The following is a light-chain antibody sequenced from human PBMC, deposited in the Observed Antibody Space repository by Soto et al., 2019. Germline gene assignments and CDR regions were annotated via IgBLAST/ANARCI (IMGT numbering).Light chain of an antibody. CDR2: DAS. J-gene: IGKJ5*01. V-gene: IGKV1-33*01. CDR3: QQLYSYPST. Sequence: DIHMTHSRSSLSASVGYIVTITCQSSQNINNYLNWYQQKPGRAPKLLIYDASNLEAGVPSRFRGGAAATVTIITSSLQPEDFATYYCQQLYSYPSTFGQGTRLEI. CDR1: QNINNY.